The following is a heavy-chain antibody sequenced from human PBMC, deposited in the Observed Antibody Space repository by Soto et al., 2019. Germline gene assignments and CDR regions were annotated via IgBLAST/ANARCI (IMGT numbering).Heavy chain of an antibody. V-gene: IGHV4-31*03. CDR3: ARARPVVRALPYFDY. Sequence: QVQLQESGPGQVKPSQTLSLTCSVSGGSVSTNSYYWSWIRQHPRKGLEWIGYIYSTGDSYYNPSLKSRVSISLDTSKNQFSLDLTSVTAADTAVYYCARARPVVRALPYFDYWGRGTLVTVSS. CDR1: GGSVSTNSYY. CDR2: IYSTGDS. J-gene: IGHJ4*02. D-gene: IGHD3-10*01.